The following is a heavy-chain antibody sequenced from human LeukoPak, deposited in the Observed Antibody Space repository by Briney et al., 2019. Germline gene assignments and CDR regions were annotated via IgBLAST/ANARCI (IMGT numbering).Heavy chain of an antibody. Sequence: GGSLRLSCAASGFTFSSYGMSWVCQAPGKGLEWVSAISGSGGSTYYADSVKGRFTISRDNSKNTLYLQMNSLRAEDTAVYYCARGPYYYDSSGYSDFDYWGQGTLVTVSS. CDR1: GFTFSSYG. V-gene: IGHV3-23*01. J-gene: IGHJ4*02. CDR2: ISGSGGST. D-gene: IGHD3-22*01. CDR3: ARGPYYYDSSGYSDFDY.